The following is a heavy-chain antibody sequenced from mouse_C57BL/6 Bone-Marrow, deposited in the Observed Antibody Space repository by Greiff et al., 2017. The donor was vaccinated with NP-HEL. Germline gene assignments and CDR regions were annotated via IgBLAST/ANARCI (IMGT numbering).Heavy chain of an antibody. J-gene: IGHJ3*01. CDR1: GFTFSSYG. CDR3: ARLEYYDYGGAFAY. V-gene: IGHV5-6*01. D-gene: IGHD2-4*01. CDR2: ISSGGSYT. Sequence: EVQGVESGGDLVKPGGSLKLSCAASGFTFSSYGMSWVRQTPDKRLEWVATISSGGSYTYYPDSVKGRFTISSDNAKNTLYLQMSSLKSEDTAMYYCARLEYYDYGGAFAYWGQGTLVTVSA.